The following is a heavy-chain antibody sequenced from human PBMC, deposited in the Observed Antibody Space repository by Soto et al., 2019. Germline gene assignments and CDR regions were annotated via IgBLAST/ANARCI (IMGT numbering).Heavy chain of an antibody. V-gene: IGHV3-9*01. Sequence: EVQLVESGGGLVQPGRSLRLSCAASGFTFDDYAMHWVRQAPGKGLEWVSGISWNSGSIGYPDSVKGRFTIYRDNAENPLYLQMNSLRAEATALYYCAKGGQLLSEGGGYWGQGTLVTVSS. CDR1: GFTFDDYA. CDR2: ISWNSGSI. J-gene: IGHJ4*02. D-gene: IGHD2-2*01. CDR3: AKGGQLLSEGGGY.